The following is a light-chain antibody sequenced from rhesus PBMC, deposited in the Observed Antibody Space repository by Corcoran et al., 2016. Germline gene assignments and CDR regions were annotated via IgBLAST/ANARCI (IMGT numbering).Light chain of an antibody. CDR3: QQSSNLFT. CDR2: GAS. Sequence: ETVVTQSPATLSLSPGERATLSCRASQSVGSYLAWYQQTPGQAPRLLIYGASSRATGIPDRFSGSGSGTDFTLPISSLEPEDVGVYYCQQSSNLFTFGPGTKLDIK. V-gene: IGKV3-24*04. J-gene: IGKJ3*01. CDR1: QSVGSY.